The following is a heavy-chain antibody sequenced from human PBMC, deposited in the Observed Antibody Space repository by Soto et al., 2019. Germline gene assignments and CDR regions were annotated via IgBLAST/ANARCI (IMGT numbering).Heavy chain of an antibody. CDR3: ARDSTVDPYCSSTSCYFDY. Sequence: EVQLVESGGGLVKPGGSLRLSCAASGFTFSSYSMNWVRQAPGKGLEWVSSISSSYIYYADSVEGRFTISRDNAKNSLYLQMNSLRAEDTAVYYCARDSTVDPYCSSTSCYFDYWGQGTLVTVSS. D-gene: IGHD2-2*01. V-gene: IGHV3-21*01. CDR1: GFTFSSYS. CDR2: ISSSYI. J-gene: IGHJ4*02.